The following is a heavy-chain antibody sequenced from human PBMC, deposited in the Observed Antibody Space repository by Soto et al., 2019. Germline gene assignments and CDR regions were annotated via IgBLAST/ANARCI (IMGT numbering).Heavy chain of an antibody. CDR3: ARADCSGGSCYSSANWFDP. D-gene: IGHD2-15*01. J-gene: IGHJ5*02. V-gene: IGHV4-4*02. CDR2: IYHSGST. Sequence: SETLSLTCAVSSGSISSSEWWSWVRQPPGKGLEWIGEIYHSGSTNYNPSLKSRVTISVENSKNQFSLKLSSLTAADTAVYYCARADCSGGSCYSSANWFDPWGQGTLVTVSS. CDR1: SGSISSSEW.